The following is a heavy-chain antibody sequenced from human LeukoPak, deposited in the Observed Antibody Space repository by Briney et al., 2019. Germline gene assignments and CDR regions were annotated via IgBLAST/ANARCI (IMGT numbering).Heavy chain of an antibody. D-gene: IGHD3-10*01. CDR1: GFTFSDYY. CDR2: ISSSGSTI. CDR3: ARDPESYTGYYYGMDV. J-gene: IGHJ6*02. V-gene: IGHV3-11*01. Sequence: GGSLRLSCAASGFTFSDYYMSWICQAPGKGLEWVSYISSSGSTIYYADSVKGRFTISRDNAKNSLYLQMNSLRAEDTAVYYCARDPESYTGYYYGMDVWGQGTTVTVSS.